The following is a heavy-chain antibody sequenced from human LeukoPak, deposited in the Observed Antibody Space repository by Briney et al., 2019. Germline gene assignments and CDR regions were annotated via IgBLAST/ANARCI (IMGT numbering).Heavy chain of an antibody. CDR2: IIPIFGTA. V-gene: IGHV1-69*13. D-gene: IGHD1-26*01. Sequence: GASVKVSRKASGGTFSSYAISWVRQAPGQGLEWMGGIIPIFGTANYAQKFQGRVTITADESTSTAYMELSSLRSEDTAVYYCARLKLGSVGKPNYYYYYMDVWGKGTTVTVSS. CDR1: GGTFSSYA. J-gene: IGHJ6*03. CDR3: ARLKLGSVGKPNYYYYYMDV.